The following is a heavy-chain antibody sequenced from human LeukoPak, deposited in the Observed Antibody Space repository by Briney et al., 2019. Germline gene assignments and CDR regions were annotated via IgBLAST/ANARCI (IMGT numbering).Heavy chain of an antibody. Sequence: SETLSLTCTVSGGSISSYYWSWIRQPPGKGLEWIGYIYYSGSTYYNPSLRSRVTISVDTSKNQFSLKLSSVTAADTAVYYCARDRSLWFGEWYMDVWGKGTTVTISS. CDR3: ARDRSLWFGEWYMDV. CDR1: GGSISSYY. D-gene: IGHD3-10*01. V-gene: IGHV4-59*01. J-gene: IGHJ6*03. CDR2: IYYSGST.